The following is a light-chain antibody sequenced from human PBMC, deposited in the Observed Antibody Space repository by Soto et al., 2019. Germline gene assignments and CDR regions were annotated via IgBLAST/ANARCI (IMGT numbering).Light chain of an antibody. CDR1: SSDVGGSKY. J-gene: IGLJ1*01. CDR2: EVS. V-gene: IGLV2-8*01. Sequence: QSVLTQPPSASGSPGQSVTISCTGTSSDVGGSKYVSWYQQHPGKVPKVMIYEVSKRPSGVPDRFSGSKSGNTASLTVSGLQAEDEADYYCSSYAGNNIYVFGTGTKVTVL. CDR3: SSYAGNNIYV.